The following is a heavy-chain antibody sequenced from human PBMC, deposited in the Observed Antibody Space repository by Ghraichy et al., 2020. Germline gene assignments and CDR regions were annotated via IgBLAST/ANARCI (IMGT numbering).Heavy chain of an antibody. CDR2: IGSDGSST. CDR3: ATFYGDPPPDY. D-gene: IGHD4-17*01. V-gene: IGHV3-74*01. CDR1: GFTFSSRW. J-gene: IGHJ4*02. Sequence: GGSPRLSCAASGFTFSSRWMHWVRQAPGKGLVWVSRIGSDGSSTDYADSVKGRFTISRDNAKNTLYLQMNSLRVEDTALYYCATFYGDPPPDYWGQGTLVTVSS.